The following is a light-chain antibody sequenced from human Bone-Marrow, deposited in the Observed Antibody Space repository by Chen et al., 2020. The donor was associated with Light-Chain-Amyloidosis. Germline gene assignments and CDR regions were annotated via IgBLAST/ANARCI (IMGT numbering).Light chain of an antibody. J-gene: IGLJ2*01. Sequence: SYELTQPPSVSVSPGQTARITCSGDDLPTKYAYWYQQKPGQAPVLVIHRATERPSGISERFSGSSSGTTATLTISGVQAEDEADDHCQSADSSGTYEVIFGGGTKLTVL. V-gene: IGLV3-25*03. CDR2: RAT. CDR3: QSADSSGTYEVI. CDR1: DLPTKY.